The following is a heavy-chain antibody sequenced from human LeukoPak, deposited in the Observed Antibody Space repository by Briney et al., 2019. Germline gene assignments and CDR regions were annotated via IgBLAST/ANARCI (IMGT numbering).Heavy chain of an antibody. Sequence: GGSLRLSCAASGFTFSTYCMHSVRHAPGQGLVWVSRISPAGSFTDYADFVQGRFTISRADAKNTLFLQMNSLRAEDTAVYYCASGPYSYGWGYWGQGTLATVS. CDR3: ASGPYSYGWGY. CDR2: ISPAGSFT. D-gene: IGHD5-18*01. J-gene: IGHJ4*02. CDR1: GFTFSTYC. V-gene: IGHV3-74*01.